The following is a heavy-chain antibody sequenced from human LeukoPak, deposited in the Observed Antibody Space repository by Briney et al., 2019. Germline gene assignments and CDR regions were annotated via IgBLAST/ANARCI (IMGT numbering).Heavy chain of an antibody. V-gene: IGHV1-18*01. CDR2: ISVNNGNT. CDR3: ARDAISWTSDIYYYYGMDV. Sequence: ASVEVSCKASGYTFTNQGISWVRQAPGQGLEWLGWISVNNGNTQYAQSLQGRVIMTTDTSTSTAYMELRSLRSDDTAVYYCARDAISWTSDIYYYYGMDVWGQGTTVTVSS. D-gene: IGHD2-15*01. CDR1: GYTFTNQG. J-gene: IGHJ6*02.